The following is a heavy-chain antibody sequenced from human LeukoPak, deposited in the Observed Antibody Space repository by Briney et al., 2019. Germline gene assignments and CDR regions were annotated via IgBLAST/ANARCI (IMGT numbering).Heavy chain of an antibody. D-gene: IGHD1-1*01. CDR2: INSDGSST. CDR1: GFTFSSYW. CDR3: ARAANWNDPTSFDY. J-gene: IGHJ4*02. V-gene: IGHV3-74*01. Sequence: GGSLRLSCAASGFTFSSYWMHWVRQAPGKGLVWVSRINSDGSSTSYADSVKGRFTISRDNARNTLYLQMNTLRAEDTAVYYCARAANWNDPTSFDYWGQGTLVAVSS.